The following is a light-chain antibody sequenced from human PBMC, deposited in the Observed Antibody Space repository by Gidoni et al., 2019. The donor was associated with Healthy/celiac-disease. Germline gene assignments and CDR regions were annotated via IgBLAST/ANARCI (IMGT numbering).Light chain of an antibody. CDR3: QSYDSSLSGV. J-gene: IGLJ3*02. Sequence: QSVLTQPPSVSAAPGQRVTISCTGSSSNIGAGYAVHWYQQRPGTAPKLLIYGNSNRPSGVPDRFSGSKSGTSASLAITGLQAEDEADYYCQSYDSSLSGVFGGGTKLTVL. CDR2: GNS. V-gene: IGLV1-40*01. CDR1: SSNIGAGYA.